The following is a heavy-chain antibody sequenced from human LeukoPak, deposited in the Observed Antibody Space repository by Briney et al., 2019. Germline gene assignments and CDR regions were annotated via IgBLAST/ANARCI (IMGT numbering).Heavy chain of an antibody. D-gene: IGHD3-10*01. J-gene: IGHJ4*02. Sequence: GGSLRLSCALSGFTFSRHWMHWVRQAPGKGLVWVSCINHDGSNTIYADSVKGRFTISRDKAKNTLYLQMNSKRVEDTAVYYCAKRTYSFGGEFDYWGQGTLVTVSS. V-gene: IGHV3-74*01. CDR2: INHDGSNT. CDR1: GFTFSRHW. CDR3: AKRTYSFGGEFDY.